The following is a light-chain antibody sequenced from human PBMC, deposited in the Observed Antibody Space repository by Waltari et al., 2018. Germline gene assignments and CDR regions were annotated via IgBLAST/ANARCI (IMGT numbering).Light chain of an antibody. Sequence: ETVLTQSPGTLSLSPGERATLSCRASQSLQSVISNYLAWYQQRRCQAPRPLIYGASSRATGIPDRFSGSGSGTDFTLTISRLEPEDFAVYYCQQYGDSPLTFGGGTKVEIK. CDR3: QQYGDSPLT. CDR2: GAS. V-gene: IGKV3-20*01. J-gene: IGKJ4*01. CDR1: QSLQSVISNY.